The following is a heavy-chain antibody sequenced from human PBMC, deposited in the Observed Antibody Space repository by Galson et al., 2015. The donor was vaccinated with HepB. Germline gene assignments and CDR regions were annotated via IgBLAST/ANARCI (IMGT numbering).Heavy chain of an antibody. CDR3: ATSVGGPLYFDY. CDR1: GYTFTSYG. D-gene: IGHD1-26*01. J-gene: IGHJ4*02. CDR2: ISAYNGNT. V-gene: IGHV1-18*01. Sequence: SVKVPCKASGYTFTSYGISWVRQAPGQGLEWMGWISAYNGNTNYAQKLQGRVTMTTDTSTSTAYMELRSLRSDDTAVYYCATSVGGPLYFDYWGQGTLVTVSS.